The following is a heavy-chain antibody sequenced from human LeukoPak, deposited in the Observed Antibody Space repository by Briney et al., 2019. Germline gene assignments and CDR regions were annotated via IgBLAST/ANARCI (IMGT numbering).Heavy chain of an antibody. V-gene: IGHV1-18*01. D-gene: IGHD2-15*01. CDR1: GYTFTSYG. CDR3: AREGCSGGSCYSARYYYCYYMDV. J-gene: IGHJ6*03. CDR2: ISAYNGNT. Sequence: ASVKVSCKASGYTFTSYGISWVRQAPGQGLEWMGWISAYNGNTNYAQKLQGRVTMTTDTSTSTAYMELRSLRSDDTAVYYCAREGCSGGSCYSARYYYCYYMDVWGKGTTVTISS.